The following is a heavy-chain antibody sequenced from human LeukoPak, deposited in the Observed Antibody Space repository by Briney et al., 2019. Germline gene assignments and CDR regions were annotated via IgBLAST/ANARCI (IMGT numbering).Heavy chain of an antibody. J-gene: IGHJ4*02. V-gene: IGHV3-11*01. D-gene: IGHD6-19*01. Sequence: GGSLRLSCAASGFTFSDYYMSWIRQAPGKGLEWVSYISSSGSTIYYADSVKGRFTISRDNTKNSLYLQMNSLRAEDTAVYYCAREGPPGIAVFDYWGQGTLVTVSS. CDR3: AREGPPGIAVFDY. CDR2: ISSSGSTI. CDR1: GFTFSDYY.